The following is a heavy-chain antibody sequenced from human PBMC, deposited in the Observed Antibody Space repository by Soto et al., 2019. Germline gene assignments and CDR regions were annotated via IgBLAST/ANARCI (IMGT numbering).Heavy chain of an antibody. V-gene: IGHV1-69*01. CDR2: IIPIFGTA. D-gene: IGHD5-18*01. J-gene: IGHJ6*02. CDR3: ARGRGYSYGYNYYYYGMDV. CDR1: GGTFSSYA. Sequence: QVQLVQSGAEVKKPGSSVKVSCKASGGTFSSYAISWVRQAPGQGLEWMGGIIPIFGTANYAQKFQGRVTITADESTSTDYMELSSLRSEDTAVYYCARGRGYSYGYNYYYYGMDVWGQGTTVTVSS.